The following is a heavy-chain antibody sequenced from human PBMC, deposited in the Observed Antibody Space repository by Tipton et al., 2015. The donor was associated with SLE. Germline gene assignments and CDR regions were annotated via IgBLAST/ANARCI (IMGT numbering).Heavy chain of an antibody. CDR3: AREATAIEVRYYYHYYMDV. V-gene: IGHV4-39*02. J-gene: IGHJ6*03. Sequence: GLVKPSQTLSLTCTVSGDSISSSSYYWGWIRQPPGKGLEWIGSIFYSGSSYYNPSLKSRATIYVDTSKNQFSLKLSSVTAADTAVYYCAREATAIEVRYYYHYYMDVWGKGTTVTISS. D-gene: IGHD5-18*01. CDR1: GDSISSSSYY. CDR2: IFYSGSS.